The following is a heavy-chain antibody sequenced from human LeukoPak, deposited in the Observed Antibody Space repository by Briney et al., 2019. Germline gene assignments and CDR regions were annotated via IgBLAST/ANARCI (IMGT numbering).Heavy chain of an antibody. D-gene: IGHD3-22*01. V-gene: IGHV3-23*01. CDR1: GFTFSSYA. Sequence: GGSLRLSCAASGFTFSSYAMSWVRQAPGKGLEWVSAIGGSGGRTYYADSVKGRFTISRDNSKNTLYLQMNSLRAEDTAVYYCARGKVSHYYYMDVWGKGTTVTVSS. J-gene: IGHJ6*03. CDR2: IGGSGGRT. CDR3: ARGKVSHYYYMDV.